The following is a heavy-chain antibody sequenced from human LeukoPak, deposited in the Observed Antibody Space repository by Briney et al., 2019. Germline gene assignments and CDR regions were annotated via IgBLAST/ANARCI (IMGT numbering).Heavy chain of an antibody. CDR3: ARMSGIAVAAIWISYFDY. D-gene: IGHD6-19*01. V-gene: IGHV3-7*03. CDR2: IKQDGSEK. CDR1: GFTFGAYY. J-gene: IGHJ4*02. Sequence: GGSLRLSCAASGFTFGAYYMTWVRQAPGKGLEWVANIKQDGSEKYYVDSVKGRFTISRDNANNSLYLQMNSLRAEDTAVYYCARMSGIAVAAIWISYFDYWGQGTLVTVSS.